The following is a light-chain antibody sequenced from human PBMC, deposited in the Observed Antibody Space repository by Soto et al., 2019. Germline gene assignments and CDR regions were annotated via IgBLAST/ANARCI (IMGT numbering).Light chain of an antibody. Sequence: QSVLTQPASVSGSPGQSITISCTGTSSDVGGYNSVSWYQQHPGKAPKLMIYEVSNRPSGVSNRFSGSKSGSTASLTIPGLQAEDEADYYCSSYTSSSTPCVFGTGTKVTVL. CDR2: EVS. V-gene: IGLV2-14*01. CDR1: SSDVGGYNS. J-gene: IGLJ1*01. CDR3: SSYTSSSTPCV.